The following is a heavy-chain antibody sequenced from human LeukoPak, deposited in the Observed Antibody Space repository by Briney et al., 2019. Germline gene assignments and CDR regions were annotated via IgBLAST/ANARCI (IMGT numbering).Heavy chain of an antibody. D-gene: IGHD6-19*01. V-gene: IGHV3-30*02. CDR1: GFTFSSYG. CDR3: ANSGFHAHYYYYYMDV. CDR2: IRYNGSNK. Sequence: GGSLRLSCAASGFTFSSYGMHWVRQAPGKGLEWVAFIRYNGSNKYYADSVKGRFTISRDNAKNSLYLQMNSLRAEDTAVYYCANSGFHAHYYYYYMDVWGKGTTVTVSS. J-gene: IGHJ6*03.